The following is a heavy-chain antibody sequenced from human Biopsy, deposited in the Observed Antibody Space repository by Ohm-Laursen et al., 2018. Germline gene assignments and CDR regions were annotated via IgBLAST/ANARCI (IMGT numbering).Heavy chain of an antibody. CDR1: GFTFSSHA. Sequence: SLRLSCAASGFTFSSHAMAWFRQAPGKGLEWVSGIRDSGDSAYYADSVKGRFTISRDNSRNTLYLQMNSLRAEDTAVYFCTNHYCGGFTCLMNFWGQGTLVTVSS. J-gene: IGHJ4*02. CDR2: IRDSGDSA. CDR3: TNHYCGGFTCLMNF. D-gene: IGHD2-21*01. V-gene: IGHV3-23*01.